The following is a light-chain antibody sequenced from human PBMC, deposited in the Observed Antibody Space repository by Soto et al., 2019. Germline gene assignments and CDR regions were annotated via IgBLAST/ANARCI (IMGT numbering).Light chain of an antibody. CDR1: SGHSSYA. CDR3: QTWGTGIQV. CDR2: LNSDGSH. V-gene: IGLV4-69*01. J-gene: IGLJ2*01. Sequence: QSVLTQSPSDSASLGASVKLTCTLSSGHSSYAIAWHQQQPEKGPRYLMKLNSDGSHSKGDGIPDRFSGSSSGAERYLTISSLQSEDEADYYCQTWGTGIQVFGGGTKLTVL.